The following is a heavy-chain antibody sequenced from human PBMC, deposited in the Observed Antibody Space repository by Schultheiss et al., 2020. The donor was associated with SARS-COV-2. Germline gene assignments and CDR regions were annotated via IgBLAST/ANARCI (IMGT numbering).Heavy chain of an antibody. CDR1: GGSISSYY. V-gene: IGHV4-59*12. Sequence: SETLSLTCTVSGGSISSYYWSWIRQPPGKGLEWIGEIYHSGSTNYNASLKGRVTISVDKSKNHFSLRLTSVTAADTAVYYCARMAWDWNGMDVWGQGTTVTV. CDR3: ARMAWDWNGMDV. CDR2: IYHSGST. D-gene: IGHD3/OR15-3a*01. J-gene: IGHJ6*02.